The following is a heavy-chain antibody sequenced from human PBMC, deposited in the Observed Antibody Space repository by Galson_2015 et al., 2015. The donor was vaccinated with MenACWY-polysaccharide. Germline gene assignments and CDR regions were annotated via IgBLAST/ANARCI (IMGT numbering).Heavy chain of an antibody. CDR1: GGTFNSYN. V-gene: IGHV1-69*08. CDR2: IIPILGNP. J-gene: IGHJ3*02. Sequence: SVKVSCKASGGTFNSYNIYWVRQAPGQGLEWMGRIIPILGNPNYAQKFQGRVTITADKPSNTVYMELSSLRSEDTAIYYCARDKGILQLDVFDIWGQGTLVTVSS. D-gene: IGHD4-11*01. CDR3: ARDKGILQLDVFDI.